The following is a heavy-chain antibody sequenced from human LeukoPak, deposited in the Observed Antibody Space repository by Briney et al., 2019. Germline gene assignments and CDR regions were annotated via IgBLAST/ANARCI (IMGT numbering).Heavy chain of an antibody. D-gene: IGHD6-19*01. J-gene: IGHJ3*02. CDR3: ARSPSRVAVAEIDAFDI. V-gene: IGHV3-64*01. CDR2: IAGNGGST. Sequence: GGSLRLSCAASGFTFSSYEMHWVRQAPGKGLEYVSAIAGNGGSTYYANSVKGRFTISRDNSKNTLYLQMGSLRAEDMAVYYCARSPSRVAVAEIDAFDIWGQGTMVTVSS. CDR1: GFTFSSYE.